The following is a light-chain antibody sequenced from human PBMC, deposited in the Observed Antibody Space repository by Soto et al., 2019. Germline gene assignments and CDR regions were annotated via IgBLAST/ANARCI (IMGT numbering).Light chain of an antibody. CDR2: EVN. V-gene: IGLV2-18*02. CDR3: SSYTTSTTLV. J-gene: IGLJ2*01. CDR1: SSDFNNYNR. Sequence: QSALTQPPSVSGSPGQSVTISCTGTSSDFNNYNRVSWYQRPPGTGPKLIIFEVNNRPSGVPDRFSGSKSGNTASLTISGLQTEDEADYYCSSYTTSTTLVFGGGTKVTVL.